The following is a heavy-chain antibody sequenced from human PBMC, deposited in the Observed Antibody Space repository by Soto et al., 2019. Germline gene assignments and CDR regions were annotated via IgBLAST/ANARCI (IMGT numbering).Heavy chain of an antibody. Sequence: QVQLVQSGAEVKKPGSSVKVSCKASGGTFSSYAISWVRQAPGQGLEWMGGIIPIFGTANYAQKFQGRVTITADESTSTAYMELSSLRSEDTAVYYCASARHYYDSSGEQTTYYFDYWGQGTLVTVSS. V-gene: IGHV1-69*12. D-gene: IGHD3-22*01. CDR3: ASARHYYDSSGEQTTYYFDY. CDR2: IIPIFGTA. J-gene: IGHJ4*02. CDR1: GGTFSSYA.